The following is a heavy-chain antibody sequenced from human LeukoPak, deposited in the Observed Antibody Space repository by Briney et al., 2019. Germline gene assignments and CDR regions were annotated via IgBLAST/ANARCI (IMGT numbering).Heavy chain of an antibody. CDR3: ARADSEWLIEWGFDY. Sequence: ASVKVSCKASGYTFTSYYMHWVRQAPGQGLEWMGWINPNSGGTNYAQKFQGRVTMTRDTSISTAYMELSRLRSDDTAVYYCARADSEWLIEWGFDYWGQGTLVTVSS. V-gene: IGHV1-2*02. D-gene: IGHD6-19*01. CDR1: GYTFTSYY. J-gene: IGHJ4*02. CDR2: INPNSGGT.